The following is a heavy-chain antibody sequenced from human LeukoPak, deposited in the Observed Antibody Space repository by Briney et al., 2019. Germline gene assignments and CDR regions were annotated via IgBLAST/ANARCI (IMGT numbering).Heavy chain of an antibody. CDR3: IKDMGFDLLKDAFHI. CDR2: ISWDSGNQ. V-gene: IGHV3-9*01. D-gene: IGHD3-9*01. Sequence: PGGSLRLSCLGSGFSLDDYAMHWVRQPPGKGLEWVSSISWDSGNQAYAGSVKGRFTISRDNAKNSLFLQMNSLRPEDTAFYYCIKDMGFDLLKDAFHIWGQGTLVTVSS. J-gene: IGHJ3*02. CDR1: GFSLDDYA.